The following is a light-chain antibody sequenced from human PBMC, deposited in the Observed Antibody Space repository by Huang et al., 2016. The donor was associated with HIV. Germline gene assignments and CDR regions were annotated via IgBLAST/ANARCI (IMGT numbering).Light chain of an antibody. Sequence: EIVMTQSPATLSVSPGERATLSCRASQGVSSNLAWYQQKPGQAPRLLIYGAYTRATGIPARFSGSGSGTEFTLTISSLQSEDFAVYYCQQYNNWEWTFGQGTKVEIK. V-gene: IGKV3-15*01. J-gene: IGKJ1*01. CDR2: GAY. CDR3: QQYNNWEWT. CDR1: QGVSSN.